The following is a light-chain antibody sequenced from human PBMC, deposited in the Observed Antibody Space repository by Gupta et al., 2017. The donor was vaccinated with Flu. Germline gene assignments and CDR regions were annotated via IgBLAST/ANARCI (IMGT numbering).Light chain of an antibody. V-gene: IGLV2-14*01. CDR2: EVS. CDR3: SSYTTTHVV. Sequence: QSALTQPASVSGSPGQSITISCTGTSSDVGGYNYVSWYQHHPGKAPKLMIFEVSDRPSGVSNRFSGSKSGNTASLTISGLQAEDEADYYCSSYTTTHVVFGGGTKLTVL. J-gene: IGLJ2*01. CDR1: SSDVGGYNY.